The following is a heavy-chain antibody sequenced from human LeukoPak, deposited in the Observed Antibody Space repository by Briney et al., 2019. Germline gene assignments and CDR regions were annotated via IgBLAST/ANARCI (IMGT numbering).Heavy chain of an antibody. V-gene: IGHV4-39*07. Sequence: PSETLSLTCTVSGGSISSSSYYWSWIRQPPGTGLEWIGEINHSGSTNYNPSLKSRVTISVDTSKNQFSLKLSSVTAADTAVYYCARGDTPRYGSGWSDWGQGTLVTVSS. CDR1: GGSISSSSYY. D-gene: IGHD6-19*01. CDR3: ARGDTPRYGSGWSD. CDR2: INHSGST. J-gene: IGHJ4*02.